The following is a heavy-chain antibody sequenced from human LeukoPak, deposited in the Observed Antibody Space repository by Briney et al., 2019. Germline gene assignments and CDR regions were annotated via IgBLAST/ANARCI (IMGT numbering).Heavy chain of an antibody. CDR1: VYTFTGYY. CDR3: ARITDLTIFGVVLISGFFDY. CDR2: INPNSGAT. V-gene: IGHV1-2*02. D-gene: IGHD3-3*01. J-gene: IGHJ4*02. Sequence: ASVKVSCKASVYTFTGYYMHWVRQAPGQGLEWMGWINPNSGATNYTQNFQGRVTMTRDTSISTAYMELSRLRSDDTPVYYCARITDLTIFGVVLISGFFDYWGQGTLVTVSS.